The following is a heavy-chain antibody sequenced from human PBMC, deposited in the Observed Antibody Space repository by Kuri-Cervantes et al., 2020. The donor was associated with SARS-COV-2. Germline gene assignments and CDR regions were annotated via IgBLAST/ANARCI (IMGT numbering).Heavy chain of an antibody. CDR1: GGTFSTHA. D-gene: IGHD1-26*01. CDR2: VIPMFGTT. V-gene: IGHV1-69*06. Sequence: SVKVSCKASGGTFSTHAINWVRQAPGQGLEWMGTVIPMFGTTHHAQRFQGRLTMTADTSTSIAYMTFSSLRSDDTAAYYCARDRGVEARWEGDYYHVMDVWGPGTTVTVSS. CDR3: ARDRGVEARWEGDYYHVMDV. J-gene: IGHJ6*02.